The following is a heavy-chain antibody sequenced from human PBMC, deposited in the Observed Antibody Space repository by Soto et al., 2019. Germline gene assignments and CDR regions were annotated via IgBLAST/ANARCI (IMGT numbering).Heavy chain of an antibody. Sequence: EVQLVESGGDLAQPGGSLRLSCAASGFTLSNFWVNWVRQAPGKGLEWVANIKQGGIEKNYVDSVKGRFTISRDDTKNSLFLQMNNLRAEDTAIYYCLVTTSAFDIWVRGTTVTVSS. CDR1: GFTLSNFW. CDR2: IKQGGIEK. CDR3: LVTTSAFDI. D-gene: IGHD4-17*01. J-gene: IGHJ3*02. V-gene: IGHV3-7*01.